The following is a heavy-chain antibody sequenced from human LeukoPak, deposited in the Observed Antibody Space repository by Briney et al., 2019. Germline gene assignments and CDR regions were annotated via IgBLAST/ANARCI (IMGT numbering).Heavy chain of an antibody. CDR1: GGTFSSYA. D-gene: IGHD6-13*01. CDR2: IIPIFGTA. CDR3: ARSSIIAAAGPYYFDY. Sequence: SVNVSCKASGGTFSSYAISWVRQAPGQGLEWMGGIIPIFGTANYAQKFQGRVTITADKSTSTAYMELSSLRSEDTAVYYCARSSIIAAAGPYYFDYWGQGTLVTVSS. V-gene: IGHV1-69*06. J-gene: IGHJ4*02.